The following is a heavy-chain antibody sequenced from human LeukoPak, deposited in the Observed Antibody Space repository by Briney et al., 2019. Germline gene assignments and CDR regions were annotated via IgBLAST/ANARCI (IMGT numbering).Heavy chain of an antibody. CDR3: ARDMVGKGYSSVFDY. V-gene: IGHV3-30*04. J-gene: IGHJ4*02. CDR1: GFTFSSYA. CDR2: ISYDGSNK. D-gene: IGHD6-25*01. Sequence: GGSLRLSCAASGFTFSSYAMHWVRQAPGKGLEWVAVISYDGSNKYYADSVKGRFTISRDNSKNTLYLQMNSLRAEDTAVYYCARDMVGKGYSSVFDYWGQGTLVTVSS.